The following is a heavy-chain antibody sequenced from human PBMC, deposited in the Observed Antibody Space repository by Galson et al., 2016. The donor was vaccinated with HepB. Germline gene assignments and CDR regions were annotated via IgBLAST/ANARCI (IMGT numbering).Heavy chain of an antibody. CDR3: ARDRDSSSYYSLDY. Sequence: SETLSLTCTVSGGSIGSYYWSWIRQSPGKGLEWIGYIYYSGRTNYNPSLKSRVTISVDTSKNQFSLKLKSVTAADTAVYYRARDRDSSSYYSLDYWGQGTLVTVSS. V-gene: IGHV4-59*01. CDR1: GGSIGSYY. J-gene: IGHJ4*02. D-gene: IGHD3-22*01. CDR2: IYYSGRT.